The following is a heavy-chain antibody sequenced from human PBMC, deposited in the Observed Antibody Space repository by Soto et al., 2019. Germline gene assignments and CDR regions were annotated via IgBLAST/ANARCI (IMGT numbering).Heavy chain of an antibody. V-gene: IGHV4-4*07. CDR3: GRDLDYYDSSGSPPP. Sequence: PSETLSLTCTVSGGSISSYYWSWIRQPAGKGLEWIGRIYTSGSTNYNPSLKSRVTMSVDTSKNQFSLKLSSVTAADTAVYYCGRDLDYYDSSGSPPPWGQGTLVTVSS. J-gene: IGHJ5*02. CDR2: IYTSGST. D-gene: IGHD3-22*01. CDR1: GGSISSYY.